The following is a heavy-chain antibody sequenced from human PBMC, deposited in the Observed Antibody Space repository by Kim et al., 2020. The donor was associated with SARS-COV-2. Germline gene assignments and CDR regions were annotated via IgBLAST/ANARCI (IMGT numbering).Heavy chain of an antibody. CDR2: INAGNGNT. CDR1: GYTFTSYA. V-gene: IGHV1-3*01. J-gene: IGHJ4*02. CDR3: ANGVNSGLNIDY. D-gene: IGHD3-10*01. Sequence: ASVKVSCKASGYTFTSYAMHWVRQAPGQRLEWMGWINAGNGNTKYSQKFQGRVTITRDTSASTAYMELSSLRSEDTAVYYCANGVNSGLNIDYWGQGTLVTVSS.